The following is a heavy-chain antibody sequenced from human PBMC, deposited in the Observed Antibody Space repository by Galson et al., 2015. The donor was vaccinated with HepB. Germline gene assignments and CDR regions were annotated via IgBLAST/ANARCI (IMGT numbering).Heavy chain of an antibody. J-gene: IGHJ3*02. CDR2: ISSSSSTI. Sequence: SLRLSCAASGFTFSSYSMNWVRQAPGKGLEWVSYISSSSSTIYYADSVKGRFTISRDNAKNSLYLQMNSLRDKDTAVYYCARLSFWLVPVGAFDIWGQGTMVTVSS. CDR1: GFTFSSYS. D-gene: IGHD6-19*01. CDR3: ARLSFWLVPVGAFDI. V-gene: IGHV3-48*02.